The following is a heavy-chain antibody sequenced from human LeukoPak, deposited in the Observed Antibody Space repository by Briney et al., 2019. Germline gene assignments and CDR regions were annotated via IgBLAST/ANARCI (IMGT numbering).Heavy chain of an antibody. D-gene: IGHD4-23*01. Sequence: SETLSLTCAVYGGSFSGYYWNWIRKPPGKGLEWIGEINHSGSTNYNPSLKSRVTISVDTSKNQFSLKLNSVTAADTAVYYCATRPTPPYYYYYMDVWGKGTTVTVS. CDR1: GGSFSGYY. J-gene: IGHJ6*03. CDR3: ATRPTPPYYYYYMDV. CDR2: INHSGST. V-gene: IGHV4-34*01.